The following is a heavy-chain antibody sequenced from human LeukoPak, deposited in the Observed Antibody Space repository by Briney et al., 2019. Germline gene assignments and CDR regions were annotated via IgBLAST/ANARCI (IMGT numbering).Heavy chain of an antibody. CDR3: AKQVPGTTVPDY. D-gene: IGHD1-1*01. J-gene: IGHJ4*02. Sequence: PGGSLRLSCAASAFTFSSYGMHWVSQAPGKGLEWVAVISYDGSNKYYADSVKGRFTISRDNSKNSLYLQMNSLRAEDTAVYYCAKQVPGTTVPDYWGQGTLVTVSS. CDR1: AFTFSSYG. CDR2: ISYDGSNK. V-gene: IGHV3-30*18.